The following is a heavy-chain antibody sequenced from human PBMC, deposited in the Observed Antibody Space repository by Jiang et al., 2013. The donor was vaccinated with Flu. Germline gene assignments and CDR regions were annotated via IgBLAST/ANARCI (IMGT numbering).Heavy chain of an antibody. Sequence: GSGLVKPSQTLSLTCTVSGGSISSDNYYWSWIRQHPGKGLEWIGYIYYSGSTYYNPSLKSRVTISVDTSKNQFSLKLSSVTAADSAVYYCARYCSSSSLSGSSDAFDIWGQGTMVTVSS. D-gene: IGHD2-2*01. V-gene: IGHV4-31*03. CDR1: GGSISSDNYY. CDR3: ARYCSSSSLSGSSDAFDI. J-gene: IGHJ3*02. CDR2: IYYSGST.